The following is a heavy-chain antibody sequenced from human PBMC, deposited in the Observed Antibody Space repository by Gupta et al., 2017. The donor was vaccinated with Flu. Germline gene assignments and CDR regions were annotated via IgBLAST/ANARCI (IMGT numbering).Heavy chain of an antibody. V-gene: IGHV3-15*01. CDR2: LKSHTDGGTT. D-gene: IGHD3-16*01. CDR1: GFIFSDAY. CDR3: ATDSSGGITFDI. J-gene: IGHJ3*02. Sequence: EAQLVESGGGLVKPGGSLTLSCVASGFIFSDAYMNWVRQAPGKGLEGVGRLKSHTDGGTTDYATPVKGRFTISRDDSKNTLFLQMRSLKTEDTAVYFCATDSSGGITFDIWGRGTMVTVSS.